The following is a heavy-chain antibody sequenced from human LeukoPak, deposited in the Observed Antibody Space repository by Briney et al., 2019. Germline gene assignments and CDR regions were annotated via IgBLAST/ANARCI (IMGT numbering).Heavy chain of an antibody. D-gene: IGHD1-26*01. J-gene: IGHJ4*02. CDR1: GGSXXXYY. Sequence: TXSXTXXVXGGSXXXYYWSWIRQPPGKGLEWIGYIYYSGSTNYNPSLKSRVTISVDTSKNQFSLKLSSVTAADTAVYYCAKYSGSYGYFDYWGQGTLVTVSS. CDR3: AKYSGSYGYFDY. CDR2: IYYSGST. V-gene: IGHV4-59*01.